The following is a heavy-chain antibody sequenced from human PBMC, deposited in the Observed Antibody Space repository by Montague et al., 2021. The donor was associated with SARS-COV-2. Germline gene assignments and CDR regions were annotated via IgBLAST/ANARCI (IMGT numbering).Heavy chain of an antibody. V-gene: IGHV4-39*01. CDR2: IYYSGST. CDR3: AGLGSPRITIFGVATHNWFDP. Sequence: SETLSLTCTVSGGSISSSSYYWGWIRQPPGKGLEWIGSIYYSGSTYCNPSLKSRVTISVDTSKNQFSLKLSSVTAADTAVYYCAGLGSPRITIFGVATHNWFDPWGQGTLVTVSS. CDR1: GGSISSSSYY. J-gene: IGHJ5*02. D-gene: IGHD3-3*01.